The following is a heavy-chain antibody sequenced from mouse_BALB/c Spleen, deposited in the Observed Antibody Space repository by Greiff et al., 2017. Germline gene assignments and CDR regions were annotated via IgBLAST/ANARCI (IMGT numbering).Heavy chain of an antibody. J-gene: IGHJ1*01. V-gene: IGHV3-6*02. D-gene: IGHD2-3*01. CDR3: ARGDGYYWYFDV. CDR1: GYSITSGYY. CDR2: ISYDGSN. Sequence: EVQLQESGPGLVKPSQSLSLTCSVTGYSITSGYYWNWIRQFPGNKLEWMAYISYDGSNNYNPSLKNRISITRDTSKNQFFLKLNSVTTEDTATYYCARGDGYYWYFDVWGAGTTVTVSS.